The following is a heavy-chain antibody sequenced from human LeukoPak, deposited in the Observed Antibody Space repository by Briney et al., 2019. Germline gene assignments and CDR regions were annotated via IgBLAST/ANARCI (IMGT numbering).Heavy chain of an antibody. J-gene: IGHJ4*02. CDR2: INHSGST. V-gene: IGHV4-39*07. D-gene: IGHD3-16*01. Sequence: SETLSLTCTVSGGSISSSNYYWGWIRQPPGKGLEWIGEINHSGSTNYNPSLKSRVTISVDTSKNQFSLKLSSVTAADTAVYYCARGYAPDYWGQGTLVTVSS. CDR3: ARGYAPDY. CDR1: GGSISSSNYY.